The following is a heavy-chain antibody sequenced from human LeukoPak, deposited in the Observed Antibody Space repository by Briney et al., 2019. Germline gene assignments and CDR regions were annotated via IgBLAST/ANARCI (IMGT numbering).Heavy chain of an antibody. Sequence: GESLKISCKGSGYSFTNYWTAWVRQMPGKGLEWMGIVYPGDSDTRYSPSFQGQVTISADKSISTAYLQWSSLKASDTAFYYCARDTSGYSRFDYWGQGTLVTVSS. D-gene: IGHD3-22*01. CDR2: VYPGDSDT. CDR3: ARDTSGYSRFDY. V-gene: IGHV5-51*01. CDR1: GYSFTNYW. J-gene: IGHJ4*02.